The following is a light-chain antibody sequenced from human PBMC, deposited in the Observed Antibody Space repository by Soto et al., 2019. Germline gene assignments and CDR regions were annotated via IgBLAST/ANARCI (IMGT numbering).Light chain of an antibody. CDR3: QQRSNWPPLT. V-gene: IGKV3-11*01. CDR1: QSVGND. J-gene: IGKJ4*01. Sequence: EIVLTQSPDTLSLSRGERATLSCRASQSVGNDLAWYQQTPGQAPRLLIYDASSRATGIPARFSGSGSGTDFALTISSLEPEDFAVYYCQQRSNWPPLTFGGGTKVEIK. CDR2: DAS.